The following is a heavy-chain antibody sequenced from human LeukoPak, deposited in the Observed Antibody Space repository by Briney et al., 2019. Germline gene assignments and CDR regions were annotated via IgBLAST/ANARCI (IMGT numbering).Heavy chain of an antibody. CDR2: VSYDGSNK. CDR1: GFTVSSNY. J-gene: IGHJ5*02. D-gene: IGHD6-6*01. CDR3: ARGGGYSSSALDWFDP. Sequence: PGGSLRLSCAASGFTVSSNYMSWVRQAPGKGLEWVAVVSYDGSNKYYADSVKGRFTISRDHSKNTLYLEMNSLRAEDTAVYYCARGGGYSSSALDWFDPWGQGTLVTVPS. V-gene: IGHV3-30-3*01.